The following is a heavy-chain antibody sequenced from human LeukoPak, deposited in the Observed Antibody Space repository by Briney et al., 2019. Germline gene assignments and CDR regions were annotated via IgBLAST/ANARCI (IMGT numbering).Heavy chain of an antibody. CDR3: AKAGRFSDYLDY. D-gene: IGHD3-3*01. V-gene: IGHV3-23*01. J-gene: IGHJ4*02. Sequence: GGSLRLSCVASGFTFSSYAMRWVRQAPGKGLEWISGISGSGHKTYYADSVKGRFTISRDNSKNTLYLQMNSLRAEDTAVYYCAKAGRFSDYLDYWGQGTLVTVSS. CDR2: ISGSGHKT. CDR1: GFTFSSYA.